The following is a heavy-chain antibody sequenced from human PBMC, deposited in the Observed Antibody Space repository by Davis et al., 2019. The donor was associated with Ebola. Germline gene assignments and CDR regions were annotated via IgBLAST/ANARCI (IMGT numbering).Heavy chain of an antibody. CDR3: ARDMGYCSSTNCYAYYYYYGMDV. CDR1: GFTFSHFG. Sequence: GESLKISCAASGFTFSHFGMHWVRQRPGKGLEWLAVIWYDGTNTHYADSVKGRFTISRDNSKNTLYLQMNSLRAEDTAVYYCARDMGYCSSTNCYAYYYYYGMDVWGQGTTVTVSS. CDR2: IWYDGTNT. D-gene: IGHD2-2*01. V-gene: IGHV3-33*01. J-gene: IGHJ6*02.